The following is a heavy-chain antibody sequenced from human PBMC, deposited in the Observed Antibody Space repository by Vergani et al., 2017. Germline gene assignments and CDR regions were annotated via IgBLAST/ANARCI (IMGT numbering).Heavy chain of an antibody. CDR3: AKELGYCSGGSCYSAEELYGMDV. V-gene: IGHV3-23*01. D-gene: IGHD2-15*01. CDR1: GFTFSSYA. Sequence: EVQLLESGGGLVQPGGSLRLSCAASGFTFSSYAMSWVRQAPEKGLEWVSAISGSGGSTYYADSVKGRFTISRDNSKNTLYLQMNSLRAEDTAVYYCAKELGYCSGGSCYSAEELYGMDVWGQGTTVTVSS. CDR2: ISGSGGST. J-gene: IGHJ6*02.